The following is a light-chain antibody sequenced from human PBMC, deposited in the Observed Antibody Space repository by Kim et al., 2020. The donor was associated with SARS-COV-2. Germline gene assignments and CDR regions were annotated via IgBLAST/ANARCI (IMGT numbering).Light chain of an antibody. V-gene: IGKV3-20*01. Sequence: SPGERATFSCRASQSVSGSYSAWYQQKPGQAPRLLIYDASTRATGIPGRFSGSGSGTDFTLTISRLEPEDFAVYYCQQYGSSPQTFGQGTKVDIK. CDR1: QSVSGSY. J-gene: IGKJ1*01. CDR2: DAS. CDR3: QQYGSSPQT.